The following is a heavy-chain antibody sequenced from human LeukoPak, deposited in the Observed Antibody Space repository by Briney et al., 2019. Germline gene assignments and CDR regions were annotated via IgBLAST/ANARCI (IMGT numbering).Heavy chain of an antibody. CDR1: GGSISSYY. V-gene: IGHV4-4*07. CDR3: ARGVHWNDDVDYYYYMDV. Sequence: SETLSLTCTVSGGSISSYYWSWIRQPAGKGLEWIGRIYTSGSTNYNPSLKSRVTMSVDTSKNQFSLKLSSVTAADTAVYYCARGVHWNDDVDYYYYMDVWGKGTTVTISS. D-gene: IGHD1-1*01. J-gene: IGHJ6*03. CDR2: IYTSGST.